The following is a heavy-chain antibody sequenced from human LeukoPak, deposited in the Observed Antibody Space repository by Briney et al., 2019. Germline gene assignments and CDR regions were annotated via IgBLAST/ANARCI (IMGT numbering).Heavy chain of an antibody. CDR3: ARHLPSPELQFYFDY. CDR2: IYHSGST. V-gene: IGHV4-4*02. CDR1: GGSISSSNW. D-gene: IGHD5-24*01. Sequence: SETLSLTCAVSGGSISSSNWWSWVRQPPGKGLEWIGEIYHSGSTNYNPSLKSRVTISVDKSKNQFSLKPSSVTAADTAVYYCARHLPSPELQFYFDYWDQGTLVTVSS. J-gene: IGHJ4*02.